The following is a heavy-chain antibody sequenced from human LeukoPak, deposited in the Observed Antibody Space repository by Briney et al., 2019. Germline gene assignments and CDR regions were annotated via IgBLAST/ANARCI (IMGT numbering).Heavy chain of an antibody. Sequence: GGSLRLSCAASGFTFSSYAMSWVRQAPGKGLEWVSSIRGRGNYVYYADSVKGRFTISRDNSKNTLYLQMNSLRADDTAVFYCAKGGVYSGYDLSFEYWGQGALVTVSS. D-gene: IGHD5-12*01. CDR1: GFTFSSYA. V-gene: IGHV3-23*01. J-gene: IGHJ4*02. CDR3: AKGGVYSGYDLSFEY. CDR2: IRGRGNYV.